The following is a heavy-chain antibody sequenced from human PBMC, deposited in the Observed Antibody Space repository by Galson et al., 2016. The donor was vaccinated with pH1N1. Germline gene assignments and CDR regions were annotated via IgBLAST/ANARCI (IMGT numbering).Heavy chain of an antibody. CDR1: GGTFSSYA. J-gene: IGHJ4*02. CDR2: IIPIIGIA. Sequence: SVKVSCKASGGTFSSYAISWVRQAPGQGLEWMGRIIPIIGIANYAQNFQGRVTITADESTSTAYMELSSRRSEDTAVSSCASYRDSYNSSFDYWGQGTLVTVSS. CDR3: ASYRDSYNSSFDY. D-gene: IGHD5-24*01. V-gene: IGHV1-69*04.